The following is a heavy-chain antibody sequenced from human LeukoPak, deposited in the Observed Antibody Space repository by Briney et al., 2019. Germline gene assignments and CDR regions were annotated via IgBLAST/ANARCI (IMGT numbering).Heavy chain of an antibody. Sequence: GTSVKVSCKVSGYTLTELSMHWVRQAPGKGLEWMGGFDPEDGETIYAQKFQGRVTMTEDTSTDTAYMELSSLRSEDTAVYYCATKGTYYYDSSGYYSDYWGQGTLVTVSS. CDR1: GYTLTELS. V-gene: IGHV1-24*01. D-gene: IGHD3-22*01. CDR2: FDPEDGET. CDR3: ATKGTYYYDSSGYYSDY. J-gene: IGHJ4*02.